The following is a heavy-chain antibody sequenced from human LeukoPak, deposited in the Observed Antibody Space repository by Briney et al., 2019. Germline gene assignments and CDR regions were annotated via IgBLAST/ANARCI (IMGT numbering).Heavy chain of an antibody. CDR3: ARGGTIFGVVTENFDY. J-gene: IGHJ4*02. CDR2: IYYSGST. Sequence: PSETLSLTCTVSGGSISSSSYYWGWIRQPPGKGLEWIGSIYYSGSTYYNPSLKSRVTISVDTSKNQFSLKLSSVTAADTVVYYCARGGTIFGVVTENFDYWGQGTLVTVSS. D-gene: IGHD3-3*01. V-gene: IGHV4-39*07. CDR1: GGSISSSSYY.